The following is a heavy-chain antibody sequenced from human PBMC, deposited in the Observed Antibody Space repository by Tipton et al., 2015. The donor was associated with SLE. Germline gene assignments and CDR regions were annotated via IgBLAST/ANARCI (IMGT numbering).Heavy chain of an antibody. V-gene: IGHV3-48*03. CDR1: GFTFSSYE. CDR3: ARGGIGYSSSWHEDAFDI. Sequence: SLRLSCAASGFTFSSYEMNWVRQAPGKGLEWVSYISSSGSTIYYADSVKGRFTISRDNAKNSLYLQMNSLRAEDTAVYYCARGGIGYSSSWHEDAFDIWGQGTMVTVSS. CDR2: ISSSGSTI. J-gene: IGHJ3*02. D-gene: IGHD6-13*01.